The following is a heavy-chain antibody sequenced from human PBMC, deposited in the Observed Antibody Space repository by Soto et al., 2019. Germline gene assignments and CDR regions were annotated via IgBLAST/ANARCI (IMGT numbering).Heavy chain of an antibody. V-gene: IGHV1-46*01. CDR1: QYNFTNYY. CDR2: FNPSGGTT. J-gene: IGHJ6*02. CDR3: ARALYDTDSVPVGAESRYYVMDV. D-gene: IGHD3-22*01. Sequence: QVQLVQSGAESKTPGASVKVSCKASQYNFTNYYVHWVRQAPGEGLEWMGVFNPSGGTTKYAQRVRGRVTMTRDTSTNTVYMDLRSLRPEDTAVYFCARALYDTDSVPVGAESRYYVMDVWGRGTTVTVSS.